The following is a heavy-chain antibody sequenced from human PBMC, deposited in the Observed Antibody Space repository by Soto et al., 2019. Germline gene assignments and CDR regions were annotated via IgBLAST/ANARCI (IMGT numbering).Heavy chain of an antibody. CDR3: ARWQGYTYGDY. J-gene: IGHJ4*02. Sequence: QVQLQESGPGLVKPSQTLSLTCTVSGGSIRSGDHYWTWIRQHPGKGLEYIGYIYFSGSTYYHPSLTSRVTISIDTSANHFPLRLISVTAADTAVYHCARWQGYTYGDYWGQGTLVTVSA. CDR1: GGSIRSGDHY. CDR2: IYFSGST. V-gene: IGHV4-31*03. D-gene: IGHD5-18*01.